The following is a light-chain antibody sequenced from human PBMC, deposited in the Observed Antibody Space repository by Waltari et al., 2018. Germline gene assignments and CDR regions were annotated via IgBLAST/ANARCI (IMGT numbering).Light chain of an antibody. CDR3: SSYAGSDVV. CDR2: EVS. V-gene: IGLV2-8*01. Sequence: QSALTQPPAASGSPGQSVTSACTGTTSDVGGYNYVSWDQQHPGKAPKLMIYEVSKRPTVVHDRFPGSKSGNTAYLTVSGLQAEDEADYYCSSYAGSDVVFGGGTKMSVL. J-gene: IGLJ2*01. CDR1: TSDVGGYNY.